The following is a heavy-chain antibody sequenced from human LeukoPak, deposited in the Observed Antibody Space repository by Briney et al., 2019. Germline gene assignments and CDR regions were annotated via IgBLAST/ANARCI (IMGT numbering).Heavy chain of an antibody. CDR3: AKQGVGLGY. J-gene: IGHJ4*02. V-gene: IGHV3-30*02. CDR1: GFPFSSYC. CDR2: IRYDGSNK. Sequence: GVSLSLFCAVSGFPFSSYCMHWVRQASGKGWVGGAFIRYDGSNKYYADSVKGRFTNSRDNSKNTLYLQMNSLRAEDTAVYYCAKQGVGLGYWGQGTLVTVSS. D-gene: IGHD2-15*01.